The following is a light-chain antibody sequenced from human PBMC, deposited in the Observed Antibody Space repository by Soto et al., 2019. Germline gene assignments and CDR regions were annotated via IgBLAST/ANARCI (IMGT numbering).Light chain of an antibody. CDR3: CSYAGSSPFDV. Sequence: QSALTQPASVSGSPGQSITISCTGTSSDVGSYNLVSCYQQHPAKAPKLRIYEVSKRPSGVSNRFSGSKSGNTASLTISGLQAEDEADYYCCSYAGSSPFDVFGTGTKLTVL. CDR1: SSDVGSYNL. V-gene: IGLV2-23*02. CDR2: EVS. J-gene: IGLJ1*01.